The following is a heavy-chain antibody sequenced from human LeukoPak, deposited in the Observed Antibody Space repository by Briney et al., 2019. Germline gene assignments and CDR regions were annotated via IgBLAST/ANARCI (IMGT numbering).Heavy chain of an antibody. J-gene: IGHJ3*02. D-gene: IGHD2-2*01. Sequence: GGSLRLSCVDSGFTFSTYSMNWVRQAPGKGLEWVSSISSSSSYIYYGDSVKGRFTISRDNAKNSLYLQMNSLRAEDTAVYYCARVPTPDIVVVPAAPVDAFDIWGQGTMVTVSS. CDR3: ARVPTPDIVVVPAAPVDAFDI. CDR1: GFTFSTYS. CDR2: ISSSSSYI. V-gene: IGHV3-21*01.